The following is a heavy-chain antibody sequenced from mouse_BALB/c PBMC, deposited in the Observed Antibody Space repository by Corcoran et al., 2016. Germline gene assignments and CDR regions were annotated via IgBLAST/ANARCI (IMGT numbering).Heavy chain of an antibody. D-gene: IGHD1-2*01. Sequence: EVQLQQSGAELVKPGASVKLSCTASGFNIKDTYMHWVKQRPEQGLEWIGRIDPANGNTKYDPKFLGKATIKADTSSNNAYLQHRSLTSEDTAVYYCASRGDDGRLDYWGQGSTLAVSS. CDR1: GFNIKDTY. CDR2: IDPANGNT. CDR3: ASRGDDGRLDY. V-gene: IGHV14-3*02. J-gene: IGHJ2*01.